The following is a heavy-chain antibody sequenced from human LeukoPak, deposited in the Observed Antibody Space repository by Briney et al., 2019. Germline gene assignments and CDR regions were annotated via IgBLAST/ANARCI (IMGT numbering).Heavy chain of an antibody. CDR2: ISGGGGST. Sequence: GGSLRLSCAASGFTFSSYAMRWVRQAPGKRLGWVSVISGGGGSTYYADSVKGWLTISRDNSKNTLYLQMNSLRAEDTAVYCCAKGDYYDSSGHSPFGPWGQGTLVTVSS. D-gene: IGHD3-22*01. J-gene: IGHJ5*02. V-gene: IGHV3-23*01. CDR3: AKGDYYDSSGHSPFGP. CDR1: GFTFSSYA.